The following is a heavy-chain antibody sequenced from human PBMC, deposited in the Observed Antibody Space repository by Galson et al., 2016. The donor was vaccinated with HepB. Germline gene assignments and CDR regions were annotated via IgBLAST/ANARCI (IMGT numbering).Heavy chain of an antibody. D-gene: IGHD2-15*01. CDR1: GGSISSGDYY. V-gene: IGHV4-30-4*08. Sequence: TLSLPCTVSGGSISSGDYYWTWIRQPPGKGLEWNGYMYYSGSTEYNESLKIRISMSVETSKNQFSLKLTSVTAADTAVYYCARELLLGYWFDPWGPGTLVTVSS. CDR2: MYYSGST. J-gene: IGHJ5*02. CDR3: ARELLLGYWFDP.